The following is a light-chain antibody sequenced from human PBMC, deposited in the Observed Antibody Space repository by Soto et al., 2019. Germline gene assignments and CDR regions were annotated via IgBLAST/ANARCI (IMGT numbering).Light chain of an antibody. V-gene: IGKV1-5*01. CDR2: DAS. Sequence: DIQMTQSPSTLSASVGDTVTITCRASQSVAGWLAWYQQKPGKAPTLLIYDASSLESGVPSRFSGSGSGTEFTLTISSLQPDDFATYYCQQYNSYWTFGQGTKVDNK. CDR1: QSVAGW. J-gene: IGKJ1*01. CDR3: QQYNSYWT.